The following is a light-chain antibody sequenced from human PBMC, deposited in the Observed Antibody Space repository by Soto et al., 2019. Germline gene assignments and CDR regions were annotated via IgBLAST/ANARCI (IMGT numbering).Light chain of an antibody. CDR1: QSISIY. CDR2: AAS. J-gene: IGKJ4*01. Sequence: DIQMTQSPSSLFASVGDRVTITCRASQSISIYLNWYQQKPGKAPKLLIYAASSLQSGVPSRFSGSGSGTDFTLTISSLQPEDFATYYCKQGYNTLGFGGGTKVEIK. CDR3: KQGYNTLG. V-gene: IGKV1-39*01.